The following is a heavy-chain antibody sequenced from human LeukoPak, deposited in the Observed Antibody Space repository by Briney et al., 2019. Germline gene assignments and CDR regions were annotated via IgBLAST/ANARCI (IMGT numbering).Heavy chain of an antibody. D-gene: IGHD5-12*01. Sequence: GGSQRLSCAASGFTFSSYSMNWVRQAPGKGLEWVSSISSSSSYIYYADSVKGRFTISRDNAKNSLYLQMNSLRAEDTAVYYCARDYSVDIVATAFYYYYGMDVWGQGTTVTVSS. V-gene: IGHV3-21*01. CDR3: ARDYSVDIVATAFYYYYGMDV. CDR1: GFTFSSYS. CDR2: ISSSSSYI. J-gene: IGHJ6*02.